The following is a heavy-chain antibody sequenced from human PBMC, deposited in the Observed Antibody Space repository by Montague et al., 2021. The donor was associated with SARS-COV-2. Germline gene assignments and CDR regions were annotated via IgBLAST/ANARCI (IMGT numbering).Heavy chain of an antibody. J-gene: IGHJ4*02. V-gene: IGHV4-39*01. CDR1: GGSISSSSYY. D-gene: IGHD3-3*01. CDR3: ARQLGQSSIFGVVIQYYFDY. CDR2: IYYSGST. Sequence: SETLSLTCTVSGGSISSSSYYWGWIRQPPGKGLEWIGCIYYSGSTYYNPSLKSRVTISVDTSKNQFSLKLSSVTAADTAVYYCARQLGQSSIFGVVIQYYFDYWGQGTTVTVSS.